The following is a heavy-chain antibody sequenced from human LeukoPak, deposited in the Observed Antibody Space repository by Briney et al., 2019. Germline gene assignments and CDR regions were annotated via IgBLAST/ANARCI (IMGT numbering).Heavy chain of an antibody. CDR1: GGSISSGDYY. CDR3: ARPYYYDSRIDP. CDR2: MYYSGST. D-gene: IGHD3-22*01. J-gene: IGHJ5*02. Sequence: SETLSLTCTVSGGSISSGDYYWSWIRQPPGKGLEWIAYMYYSGSTYYNPSLKSRVTMSADTSKNQLSLKLSSAAAADTAAYYCARPYYYDSRIDPWGQGILVTVSS. V-gene: IGHV4-30-4*01.